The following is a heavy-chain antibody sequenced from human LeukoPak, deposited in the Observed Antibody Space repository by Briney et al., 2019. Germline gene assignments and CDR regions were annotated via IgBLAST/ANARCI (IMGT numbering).Heavy chain of an antibody. Sequence: ASVKVSCKASGYTFTSYGMNWVRQAPGQGLEWVGWINTNTGNTTYAQGFTGQFVFYLDTSVSTAYLQISSLKAEDTAVYYCARDRYRSGWYLDYWGQGTLVTVSS. CDR2: INTNTGNT. CDR3: ARDRYRSGWYLDY. D-gene: IGHD6-19*01. J-gene: IGHJ4*02. CDR1: GYTFTSYG. V-gene: IGHV7-4-1*02.